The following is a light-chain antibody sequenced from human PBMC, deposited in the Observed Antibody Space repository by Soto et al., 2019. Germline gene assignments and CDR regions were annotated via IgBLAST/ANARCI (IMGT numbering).Light chain of an antibody. CDR2: EVS. V-gene: IGLV2-18*02. Sequence: QPVLTEPPSVYGSSGQSVTISCTRTSSDVGSYNRVSWYQQPPGTAPKLMIYEVSNRPSGVPDRFSGSKSGNTASLTISGLQAEDEADYYCSSYTSSSTYVFGTGTKVTVL. CDR1: SSDVGSYNR. CDR3: SSYTSSSTYV. J-gene: IGLJ1*01.